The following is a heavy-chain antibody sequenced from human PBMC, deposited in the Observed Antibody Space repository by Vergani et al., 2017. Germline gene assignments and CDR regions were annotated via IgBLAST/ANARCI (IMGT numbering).Heavy chain of an antibody. Sequence: EVQLLESGGDLVQPGGSLRLSCAASGFTFNHYAMNWVRQAPGQGLEWVSGISGSGGSTYYAGPVKGRFTISRARSKNTLYLQMNSLSAGDTAVYYCAKANPRNSGYDYLYYYHAMDVWGQGTTVTVSS. CDR2: ISGSGGST. D-gene: IGHD5-12*01. CDR3: AKANPRNSGYDYLYYYHAMDV. J-gene: IGHJ6*02. CDR1: GFTFNHYA. V-gene: IGHV3-23*01.